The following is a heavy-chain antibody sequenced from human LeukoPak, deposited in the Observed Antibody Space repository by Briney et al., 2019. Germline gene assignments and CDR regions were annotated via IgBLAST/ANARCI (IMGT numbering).Heavy chain of an antibody. D-gene: IGHD3-3*01. CDR2: IFYSGST. V-gene: IGHV4-39*07. CDR1: GDSISTSTYY. J-gene: IGHJ4*02. Sequence: KSSETLSLTCTVSGDSISTSTYYWGWIRQPPGKGLEWIGSIFYSGSTYYNPCLESRLTMSVDVSENQVSLKLTSVTAADTAVYYCAREGGFYRPLDYSGQGTLVTVSS. CDR3: AREGGFYRPLDY.